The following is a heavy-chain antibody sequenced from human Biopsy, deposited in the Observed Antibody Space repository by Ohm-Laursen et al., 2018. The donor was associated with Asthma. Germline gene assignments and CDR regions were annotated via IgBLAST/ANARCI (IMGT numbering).Heavy chain of an antibody. V-gene: IGHV3-30*03. CDR3: ARESGQDSGGTGAFDR. D-gene: IGHD4-23*01. J-gene: IGHJ3*02. CDR1: GFVFSQCG. CDR2: ISSDGHNK. Sequence: TLSLTCAASGFVFSQCGMHWVRQAPGKGLEWVALISSDGHNKYYKDSVKGRFTISRDNSKLRLYLEINSLRVEDSAVYYCARESGQDSGGTGAFDRWGQGIMVAVSS.